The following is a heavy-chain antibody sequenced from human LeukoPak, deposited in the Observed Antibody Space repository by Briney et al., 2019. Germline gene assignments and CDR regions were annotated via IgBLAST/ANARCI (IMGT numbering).Heavy chain of an antibody. J-gene: IGHJ4*02. CDR3: ARVPYDFWSGYPDY. CDR2: IYHSGST. Sequence: SETLCLTCTVSGYSISSGYYWGWIRQPPGKGLEWIGSIYHSGSTYYSPSPKSRVTISVDTSKNQFSLKLSSVTAADTAVYYCARVPYDFWSGYPDYWGQGTLVTVSS. CDR1: GYSISSGYY. D-gene: IGHD3-3*01. V-gene: IGHV4-38-2*02.